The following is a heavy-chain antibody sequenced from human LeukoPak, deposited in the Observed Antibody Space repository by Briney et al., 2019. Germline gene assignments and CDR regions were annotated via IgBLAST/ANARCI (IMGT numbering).Heavy chain of an antibody. J-gene: IGHJ6*03. CDR1: GGSIRSSSYY. D-gene: IGHD3-10*01. V-gene: IGHV4-39*01. CDR3: ARHRYYYRSGSYYGAPYYMDV. CDR2: IYYSGST. Sequence: PSETLSLTCTVSGGSIRSSSYYWDWIRQPPGKGLEWIGSIYYSGSTYYNSSLKSRVSISVDTSKNQFSLKVSSVTAADTAVYYCARHRYYYRSGSYYGAPYYMDVWGKGTTVTISS.